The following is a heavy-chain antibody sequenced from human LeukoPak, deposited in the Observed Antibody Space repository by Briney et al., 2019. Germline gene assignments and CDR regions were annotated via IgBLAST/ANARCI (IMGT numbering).Heavy chain of an antibody. J-gene: IGHJ6*03. CDR2: ISSSSTI. V-gene: IGHV3-48*01. CDR3: ARENVVVPAAAMDLYYYYYYVDV. CDR1: GFTFSSYS. Sequence: GGSLRLSCAASGFTFSSYSMNWVRQAPGKGLEWVSYISSSSTIYYADSVKGRFTISRDNAKNSLYLQMNSLRAEDTAVYYCARENVVVPAAAMDLYYYYYYVDVWGKGTTVTVSS. D-gene: IGHD2-2*01.